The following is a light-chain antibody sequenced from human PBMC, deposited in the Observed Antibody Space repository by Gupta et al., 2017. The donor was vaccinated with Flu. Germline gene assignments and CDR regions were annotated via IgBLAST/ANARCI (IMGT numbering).Light chain of an antibody. J-gene: IGKJ1*01. CDR2: AAS. Sequence: DCQMSDAPSPPSASAGDRVTITSRASQGISNHLAWYQQKPGKVPELLIYAASPLQSGVPSRFSGSGSGTDFTLTISSLQPEDVATYYCQKYASAPRTFGQGTKVEIK. V-gene: IGKV1-27*01. CDR1: QGISNH. CDR3: QKYASAPRT.